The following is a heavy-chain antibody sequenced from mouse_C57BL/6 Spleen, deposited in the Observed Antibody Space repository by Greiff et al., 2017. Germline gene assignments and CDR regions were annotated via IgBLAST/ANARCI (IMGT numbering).Heavy chain of an antibody. Sequence: QVQLQQPGAELVKPGASVKMSCKASGYTFTSYWITWVKQRPGQGLEWIGDIYPGSGSTNYNEKFKSKVTLTVDTSSSTAYMQLSSLKSEDSAVYYCARCPRDSSGVYYLDYWGQGTSRTVSS. D-gene: IGHD3-2*02. CDR1: GYTFTSYW. V-gene: IGHV1-55*01. CDR3: ARCPRDSSGVYYLDY. CDR2: IYPGSGST. J-gene: IGHJ2*02.